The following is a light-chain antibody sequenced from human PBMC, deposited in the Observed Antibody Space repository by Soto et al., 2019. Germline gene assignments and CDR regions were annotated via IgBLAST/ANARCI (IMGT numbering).Light chain of an antibody. CDR3: QQYGSSPIT. CDR1: QSVGSDY. CDR2: GAS. V-gene: IGKV3-20*01. J-gene: IGKJ5*01. Sequence: EIVFTQSPGTLSLSPGERATLSCRASQSVGSDYLAWYQQKPGQAPRILIFGASGRATGIPDRFSGSGSGTDFTLTISRLEPEDFAVYYCQQYGSSPITFGQGTRLEVK.